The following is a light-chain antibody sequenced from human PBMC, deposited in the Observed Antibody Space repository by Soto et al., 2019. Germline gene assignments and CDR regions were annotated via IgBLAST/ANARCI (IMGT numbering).Light chain of an antibody. Sequence: QSALTQPASVSGSPGQSITISCTGTSSDVGGYNYVSWYQQHPGKAPKLMIYEVSNRPSGVSNRFSGSKSGNTASLTISGLQAEDEADYYCRSYTSSFIDYVCGTENKVTV. CDR1: SSDVGGYNY. CDR2: EVS. V-gene: IGLV2-14*01. J-gene: IGLJ1*01. CDR3: RSYTSSFIDYV.